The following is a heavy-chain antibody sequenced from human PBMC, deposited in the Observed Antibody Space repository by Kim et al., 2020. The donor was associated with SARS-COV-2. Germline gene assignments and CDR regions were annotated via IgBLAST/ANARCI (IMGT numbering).Heavy chain of an antibody. V-gene: IGHV1-69*01. J-gene: IGHJ4*02. Sequence: FHGRVTITADESTSTAYMELSSLGSEDTAVYYCARGYHGSGSYYLTYFDYWGQGTLVTVSS. CDR3: ARGYHGSGSYYLTYFDY. D-gene: IGHD3-10*01.